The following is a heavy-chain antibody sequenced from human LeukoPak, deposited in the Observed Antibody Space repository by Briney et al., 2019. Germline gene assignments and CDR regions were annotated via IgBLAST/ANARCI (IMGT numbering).Heavy chain of an antibody. CDR2: IIPILGIA. CDR3: ARGIAVAVYYYYGMDV. Sequence: SVKVSCKASGGTFSSYAISWVRQAPGQGLEWMGRIIPILGIANYAQKFQGRVTITADKSTSTAYMELSSLRSEDTAVYHCARGIAVAVYYYYGMDVWGQGTTVTVSS. J-gene: IGHJ6*02. CDR1: GGTFSSYA. V-gene: IGHV1-69*04. D-gene: IGHD6-19*01.